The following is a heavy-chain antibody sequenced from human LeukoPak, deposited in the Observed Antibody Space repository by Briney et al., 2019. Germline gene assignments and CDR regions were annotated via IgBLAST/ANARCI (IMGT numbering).Heavy chain of an antibody. CDR2: INHSGST. CDR1: GGSISSGSYY. Sequence: SETLSLTCTVSGGSISSGSYYWSWIRQPAGKGLEWIGEINHSGSTNYNPSLKSRVTISVDTSKNQFSLKLSSVTAADTAVYYCARRPGYYYGSGSYYHSNKYYFDYWGQGTLVTVSS. CDR3: ARRPGYYYGSGSYYHSNKYYFDY. J-gene: IGHJ4*02. D-gene: IGHD3-10*01. V-gene: IGHV4-61*10.